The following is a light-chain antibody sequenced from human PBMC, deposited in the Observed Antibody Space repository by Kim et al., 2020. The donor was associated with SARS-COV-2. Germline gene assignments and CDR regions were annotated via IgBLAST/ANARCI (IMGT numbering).Light chain of an antibody. Sequence: SASPGQTATIACSGDGLEDRYASWYQQTPGPSPGLVIYEDSKRPSGIPERFSGSNSGNTATLPISGTQSMDEADYYCQTWDSKTVVFGGGTQLTVL. CDR1: GLEDRY. CDR3: QTWDSKTVV. CDR2: EDS. J-gene: IGLJ2*01. V-gene: IGLV3-1*01.